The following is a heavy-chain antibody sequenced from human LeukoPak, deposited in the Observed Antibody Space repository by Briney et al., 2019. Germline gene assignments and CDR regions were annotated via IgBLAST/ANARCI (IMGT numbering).Heavy chain of an antibody. J-gene: IGHJ4*01. D-gene: IGHD6-13*01. CDR3: ARDHGGGQQLVLAY. V-gene: IGHV1-3*01. CDR1: GYIFTSYA. CDR2: INAGNGNT. Sequence: ASVKVSCKASGYIFTSYAMHWVRQAPGQRLEWMGWINAGNGNTKYSQKFQGRVTITRDTSASTVYMELSSLRSEDTSVYYCARDHGGGQQLVLAYWGQEPWSPSPQ.